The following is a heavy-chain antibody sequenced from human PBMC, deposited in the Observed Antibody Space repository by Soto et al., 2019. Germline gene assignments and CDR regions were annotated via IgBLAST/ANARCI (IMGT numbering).Heavy chain of an antibody. Sequence: PGGSLRLSCAASGFTVSSNYMSWVRQAPGKGLEWVSRINSDGSSTSYADSVKGRFIISRDNAKNTLYLQMNSLRAEDTAVYYCARSRYDSSGTPFDHWGQGTLVTVSS. V-gene: IGHV3-74*01. D-gene: IGHD3-22*01. J-gene: IGHJ4*02. CDR3: ARSRYDSSGTPFDH. CDR2: INSDGSST. CDR1: GFTVSSNY.